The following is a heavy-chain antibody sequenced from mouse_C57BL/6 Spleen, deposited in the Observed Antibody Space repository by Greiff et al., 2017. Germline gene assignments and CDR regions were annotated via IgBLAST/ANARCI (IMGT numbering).Heavy chain of an antibody. D-gene: IGHD1-1*01. CDR1: GYTFTVYN. CDR2: LNPNNGGT. Sequence: EVQLQQSGPELVKTGASVKMSCKASGYTFTVYNMHWVKQSHGRSLEWIGYLNPNNGGTSYNQKFKGKSTLTVNKSSSTAYMELRSRTSEDSAVYYCAIPRITTLVASEYWGQGTTLTVAS. CDR3: AIPRITTLVASEY. J-gene: IGHJ2*01. V-gene: IGHV1-22*01.